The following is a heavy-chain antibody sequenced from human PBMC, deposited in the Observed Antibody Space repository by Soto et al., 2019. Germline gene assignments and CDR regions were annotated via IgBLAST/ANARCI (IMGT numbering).Heavy chain of an antibody. CDR2: IYYSGST. D-gene: IGHD6-19*01. V-gene: IGHV4-39*07. Sequence: SETLSLTCTVSGGSIISSSYYWGWIRQPPGKGLEWIGSIYYSGSTYYNPSLKSRVTISVDTSKNQFSLKLSSVTAADTAVYYCARGGGDSSGWPLGYWGQGTLLTVSS. J-gene: IGHJ4*02. CDR3: ARGGGDSSGWPLGY. CDR1: GGSIISSSYY.